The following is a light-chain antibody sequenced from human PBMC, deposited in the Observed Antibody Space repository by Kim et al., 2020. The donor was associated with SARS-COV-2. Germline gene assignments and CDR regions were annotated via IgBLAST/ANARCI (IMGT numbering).Light chain of an antibody. Sequence: GNTLTISCTPTSGNNADNYVQWYQQRPGSAPTIVIYEDSERPSGVPDRFSGSIDTSSSSASLTISGLKTEDEADYYCQSYDISNVIFGGGTQLTVL. V-gene: IGLV6-57*03. CDR1: SGNNADNY. J-gene: IGLJ2*01. CDR3: QSYDISNVI. CDR2: EDS.